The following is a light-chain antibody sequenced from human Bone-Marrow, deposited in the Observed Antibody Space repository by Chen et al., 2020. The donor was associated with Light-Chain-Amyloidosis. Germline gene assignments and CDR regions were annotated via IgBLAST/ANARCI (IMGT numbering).Light chain of an antibody. J-gene: IGKJ4*01. CDR3: QQYGTSPLT. CDR1: QTISSNY. CDR2: GSS. V-gene: IGKV3-20*01. Sequence: EIVLPQSPGTLSLSPGEGANLSCRASQTISSNYLTWYQQKFGQAPRLLIDGSSSRATGIPDRFTGSGSGTDFTLTINRLEPEDCAMYYCQQYGTSPLTFGGGTKVELK.